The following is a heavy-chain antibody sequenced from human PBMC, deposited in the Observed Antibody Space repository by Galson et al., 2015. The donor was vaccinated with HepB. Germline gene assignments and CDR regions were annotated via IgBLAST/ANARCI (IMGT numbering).Heavy chain of an antibody. CDR3: AKDSRYISGWYTGRGGLDS. J-gene: IGHJ4*02. D-gene: IGHD6-19*01. V-gene: IGHV3-30*18. CDR1: GFSFSSYD. Sequence: SLRLSCAASGFSFSSYDMHWVRQAPGKGLEWVAILSYDGRNTYSADSVKGRFTVSRDNSKNTLYLQLNSLRPEDTAVYYCAKDSRYISGWYTGRGGLDSWGQGTLSPSLQ. CDR2: LSYDGRNT.